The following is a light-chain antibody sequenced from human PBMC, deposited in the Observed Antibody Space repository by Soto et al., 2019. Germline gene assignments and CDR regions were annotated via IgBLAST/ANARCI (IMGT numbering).Light chain of an antibody. CDR2: STY. CDR1: TGAVTSDYY. V-gene: IGLV7-43*01. Sequence: QAVVTQEPSLTVSPGGTVTLTCASSTGAVTSDYYPNWLQQKPGQAPRSLIHSTYTRHFWTPARFSGSLLGGKAALTVSDVQPEDEADYYCLLYHGAAQVFGGGTTVTVL. CDR3: LLYHGAAQV. J-gene: IGLJ3*02.